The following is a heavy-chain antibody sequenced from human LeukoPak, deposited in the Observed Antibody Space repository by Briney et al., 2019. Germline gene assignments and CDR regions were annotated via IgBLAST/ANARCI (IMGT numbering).Heavy chain of an antibody. CDR3: AKVRSNGDYPFGY. CDR2: ISGSGGST. CDR1: GFTFSSYA. Sequence: GGSLRLSCAASGFTFSSYAMRWVRQAPGKGLEWVSAISGSGGSTYYADSVKGRFTISRDNSKNTLYLQMNSLRAEDTAVYYCAKVRSNGDYPFGYWGQGTLVTVSS. D-gene: IGHD4-17*01. J-gene: IGHJ4*02. V-gene: IGHV3-23*01.